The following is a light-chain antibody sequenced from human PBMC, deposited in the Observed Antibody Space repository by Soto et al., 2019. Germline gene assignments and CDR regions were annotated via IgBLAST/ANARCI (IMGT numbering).Light chain of an antibody. V-gene: IGLV1-44*01. CDR2: GSD. CDR3: AAWDDSLVGPV. CDR1: RSNIGSNP. J-gene: IGLJ2*01. Sequence: QSVLTQPPSASGTPGQRVAISCSGTRSNIGSNPVNWFQQLPGTAPKLLIYGSDQRPSGVPDRFSGSKSGTSASLAIGGLQSEDEDDYYWAAWDDSLVGPVFGGGTQLTVL.